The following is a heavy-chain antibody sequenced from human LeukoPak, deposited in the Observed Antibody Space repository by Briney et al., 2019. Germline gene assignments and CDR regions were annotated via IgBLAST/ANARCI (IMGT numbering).Heavy chain of an antibody. CDR2: ISVNGGST. Sequence: GGTLRLSCAASGFTFSSFAMTWVRQAPGKGLEWVSIISVNGGSTYADSVKGRFTISRDSSKNTLYLQMNSLRAEDTAIYYCARAIKYGSGSYWFDYWGQGTLVTVSS. CDR3: ARAIKYGSGSYWFDY. D-gene: IGHD3-10*01. CDR1: GFTFSSFA. V-gene: IGHV3-23*01. J-gene: IGHJ4*02.